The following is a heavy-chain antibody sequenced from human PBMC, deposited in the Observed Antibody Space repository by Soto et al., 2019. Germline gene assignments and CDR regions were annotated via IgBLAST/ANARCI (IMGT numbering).Heavy chain of an antibody. J-gene: IGHJ4*02. CDR1: GGSISSSSHY. CDR3: ARGHGGITVFGAPGHFDY. CDR2: MSYSGSA. Sequence: QLQLQESGPGLVKTSETLSLTCSVFGGSISSSSHYWGWIRQAPGKGLEWIGSMSYSGSAYYNPSLKGRVTLFVDMSKNQVSLKLSSVTAADTAMYYCARGHGGITVFGAPGHFDYWGQGTRVTVSS. V-gene: IGHV4-39*01. D-gene: IGHD3-3*01.